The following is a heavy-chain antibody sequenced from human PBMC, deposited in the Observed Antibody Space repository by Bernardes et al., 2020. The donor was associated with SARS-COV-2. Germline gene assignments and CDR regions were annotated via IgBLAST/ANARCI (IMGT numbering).Heavy chain of an antibody. D-gene: IGHD3-10*01. J-gene: IGHJ3*02. Sequence: SESLSLTCSVSGASIGRGYDWSCILQFPGQGLEWLGYVYYTGTTYYNSSLKSRLSISVDTSENQFSLRLSSVTVADTAVYYCARDSGPTDVRAFESWGRGTLVTVSS. CDR2: VYYTGTT. CDR3: ARDSGPTDVRAFES. CDR1: GASIGRGYD. V-gene: IGHV4-31*03.